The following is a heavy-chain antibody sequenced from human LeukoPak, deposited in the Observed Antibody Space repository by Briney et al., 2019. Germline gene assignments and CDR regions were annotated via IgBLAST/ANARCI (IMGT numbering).Heavy chain of an antibody. CDR2: ISYDGSNK. CDR3: ARGVGGRQNWFDP. CDR1: GFTFSSYA. J-gene: IGHJ5*02. D-gene: IGHD3-10*01. V-gene: IGHV3-30*04. Sequence: GGSLRLSCAASGFTFSSYAMHWVRQAPGKGLEWVAVISYDGSNKYYADSVKGRFTISRDNSKNTLYLQMNSLRAEDTAVYYCARGVGGRQNWFDPWGQGTLVTVSS.